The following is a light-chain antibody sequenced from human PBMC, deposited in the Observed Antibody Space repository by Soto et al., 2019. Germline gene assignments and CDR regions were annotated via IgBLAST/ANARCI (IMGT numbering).Light chain of an antibody. CDR2: KDS. J-gene: IGLJ3*02. CDR1: VLAKKY. CDR3: YSAADNKKV. V-gene: IGLV3-27*01. Sequence: SYELTQPSSVSVSPGQTARITCSGDVLAKKYARWFQQKPGRAPVLVIYKDSERPLGIPERFSGSSSGTTVTLTISGAQVEDEADYYCYSAADNKKVFGGGTKLTVL.